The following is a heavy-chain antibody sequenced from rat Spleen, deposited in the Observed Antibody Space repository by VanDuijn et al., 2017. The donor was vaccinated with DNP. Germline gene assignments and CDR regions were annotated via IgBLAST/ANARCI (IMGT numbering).Heavy chain of an antibody. J-gene: IGHJ2*01. Sequence: EVQLVESGGGLVQPGRSMKFSCAASGFTFSNYDMAWVRQAPKKGLELVAYISYEGSRTYYGDSVKGRFTISRDNAKSTLYLQMNSLRSEDTATYYCARGGTYYFDYWGQGVMVTVSS. CDR3: ARGGTYYFDY. V-gene: IGHV5-22*01. CDR1: GFTFSNYD. CDR2: ISYEGSRT.